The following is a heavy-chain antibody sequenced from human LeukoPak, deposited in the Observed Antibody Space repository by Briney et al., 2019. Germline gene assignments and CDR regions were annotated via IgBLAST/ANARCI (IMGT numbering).Heavy chain of an antibody. J-gene: IGHJ4*02. D-gene: IGHD3-10*01. CDR3: GRFGDEAGIDN. V-gene: IGHV3-7*01. CDR2: IKPSGTET. Sequence: GGSLRISCAASGSTFSTYWMTWVRQAPGKGLEWVANIKPSGTETYYGDPVKGRFTISRDNAKNLLYLQMSSLRAEDTAVYSCGRFGDEAGIDNWGQGTLVTVSS. CDR1: GSTFSTYW.